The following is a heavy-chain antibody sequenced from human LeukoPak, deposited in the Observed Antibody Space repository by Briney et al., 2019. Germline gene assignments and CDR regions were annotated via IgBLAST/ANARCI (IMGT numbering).Heavy chain of an antibody. V-gene: IGHV3-48*01. CDR1: GFTFSSSN. Sequence: GGSLRLSCAASGFTFSSSNMNWVRQAPGKGLEWVSYIESSSSPIYYTDSVKGRFTISRDNAKNPLYLQMNSLRAEDTAVYYCARDNWGLDYWGQGTLVTVSS. CDR3: ARDNWGLDY. J-gene: IGHJ4*02. D-gene: IGHD7-27*01. CDR2: IESSSSPI.